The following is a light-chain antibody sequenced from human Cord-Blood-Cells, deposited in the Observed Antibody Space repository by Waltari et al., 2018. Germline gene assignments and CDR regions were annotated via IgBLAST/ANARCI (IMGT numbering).Light chain of an antibody. CDR1: TSDVGGYNY. V-gene: IGLV2-8*01. CDR3: SSYAGSNNVV. CDR2: EVS. J-gene: IGLJ2*01. Sequence: QSALTQPPSASGSPGQSVTISCTGTTSDVGGYNYVSWYQQHPGKAPKPMLYEVSKRPSGVPDRFSGSKSGNTASLTVSGLQAEDEADYYCSSYAGSNNVVFGGGTKLTVL.